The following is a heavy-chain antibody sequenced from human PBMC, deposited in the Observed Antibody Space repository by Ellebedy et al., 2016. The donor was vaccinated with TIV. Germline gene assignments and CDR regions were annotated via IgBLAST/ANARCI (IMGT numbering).Heavy chain of an antibody. CDR3: AKDQVDS. CDR2: IQYDGTNK. J-gene: IGHJ4*02. Sequence: PGGSLRPSCAASGFPSSDFGMHWARQAPGQGQEWVTFIQYDGTNKYYTDSVKGRFTISRDNSKNTLYLEMNSLRVEDTAVYYCAKDQVDSWGQGTLVTVSS. CDR1: GFPSSDFG. V-gene: IGHV3-30*02.